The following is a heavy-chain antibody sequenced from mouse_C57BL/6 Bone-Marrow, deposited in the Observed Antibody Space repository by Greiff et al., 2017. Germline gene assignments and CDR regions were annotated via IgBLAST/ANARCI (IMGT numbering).Heavy chain of an antibody. CDR1: GYTFTRYW. Sequence: QVQLQQPGAELVRPGTSVKLSCKASGYTFTRYWMHWVKQRPGQGLEWIGVIDPSDSYTNYNQKFKGKATLTVDTSSSTAYMQLSSLTSEDSAVYYCARTYYSNSRFAYWGQGTLVTVSA. CDR2: IDPSDSYT. J-gene: IGHJ3*01. D-gene: IGHD2-5*01. CDR3: ARTYYSNSRFAY. V-gene: IGHV1-59*01.